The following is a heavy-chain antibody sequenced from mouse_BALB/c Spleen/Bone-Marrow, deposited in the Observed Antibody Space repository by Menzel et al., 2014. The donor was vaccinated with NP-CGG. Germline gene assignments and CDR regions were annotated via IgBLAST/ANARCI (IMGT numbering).Heavy chain of an antibody. CDR3: ARADGYYAWFAY. CDR2: IDPANDNT. CDR1: GFNIKDTY. D-gene: IGHD2-3*01. V-gene: IGHV14-3*02. J-gene: IGHJ3*01. Sequence: DVKLQESGAEFVKPGASVKLSCTASGFNIKDTYMHWVKRRPEQGLEWIGRIDPANDNTKYDPKFQGKATITADTSSNTAYLQLSSLTSDDTAVYYCARADGYYAWFAYWGQGTLVTVSA.